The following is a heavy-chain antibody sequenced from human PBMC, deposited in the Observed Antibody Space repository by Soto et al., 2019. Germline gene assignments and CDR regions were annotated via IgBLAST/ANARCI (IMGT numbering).Heavy chain of an antibody. D-gene: IGHD5-18*01. V-gene: IGHV1-69*06. CDR1: GGTFSSYA. CDR3: ARPEGYSYGYIHYYYGMDV. CDR2: IIPIFGTA. J-gene: IGHJ6*02. Sequence: QVQLVQSGAEVKKPGSSVKVSCKASGGTFSSYAISWVRQAPGQGLEWMGGIIPIFGTANYAQKFQGRVTITADKSTSTAYMELSSLRSEDTAVYYCARPEGYSYGYIHYYYGMDVWGQGTTVTVSS.